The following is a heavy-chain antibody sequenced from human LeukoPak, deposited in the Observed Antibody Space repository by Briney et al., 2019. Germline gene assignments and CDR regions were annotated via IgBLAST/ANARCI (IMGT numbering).Heavy chain of an antibody. CDR2: ISSSGNTI. D-gene: IGHD3-10*02. CDR3: AELGITMIGGV. J-gene: IGHJ6*04. CDR1: GFTFNGYG. Sequence: PGGTLRLSCAASGFTFNGYGMSWVRQAPGKGLEWVSYISSSGNTIYYADSVKGRFTISRDNAKNSLYLQMNSLRAEDTAVYYCAELGITMIGGVWGKGTTVTISS. V-gene: IGHV3-48*03.